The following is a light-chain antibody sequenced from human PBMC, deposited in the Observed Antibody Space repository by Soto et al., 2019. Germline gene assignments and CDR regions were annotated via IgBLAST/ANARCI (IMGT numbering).Light chain of an antibody. J-gene: IGKJ5*01. CDR1: QSVDNSN. CDR3: QQYGSSPRT. Sequence: EIVLTQSPGTMSLSPGEGATLSCRASQSVDNSNLAWYQQKLGRAPRLLISGASTRATGIPDRFSGSGSETDFTLTIARLEPEDFAVYYCQQYGSSPRTFXQGTRTEIK. V-gene: IGKV3-20*01. CDR2: GAS.